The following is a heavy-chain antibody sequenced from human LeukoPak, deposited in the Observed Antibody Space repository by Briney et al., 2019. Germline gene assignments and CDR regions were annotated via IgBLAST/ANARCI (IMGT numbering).Heavy chain of an antibody. V-gene: IGHV4-34*01. CDR2: INHSGST. Sequence: SETLSLTCAVYGGSFSGYYWSWIRQPPRKGLEWIGEINHSGSTNYNPSPKSRVTISVDTSKNQFSLKLSSVAAADTAVYYCARGGYYYGSGAGDWFAAWGQGTLVTVSS. CDR1: GGSFSGYY. D-gene: IGHD3-10*01. CDR3: ARGGYYYGSGAGDWFAA. J-gene: IGHJ5*02.